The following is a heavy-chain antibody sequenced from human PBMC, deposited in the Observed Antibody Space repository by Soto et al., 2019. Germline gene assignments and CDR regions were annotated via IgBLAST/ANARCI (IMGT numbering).Heavy chain of an antibody. J-gene: IGHJ1*01. D-gene: IGHD2-21*02. CDR1: GFSLTTGGVG. Sequence: QITLRESGRTLVKPTQTLTLTCTFSGFSLTTGGVGVGWIRQPPGKALEWPALIYWDDDNRYRPSLESRLTITMDTSKNQVVLTMTNMDPVDTATYYCVYRDKTAGQRYFQLWGQGTLVTVSS. V-gene: IGHV2-5*02. CDR2: IYWDDDN. CDR3: VYRDKTAGQRYFQL.